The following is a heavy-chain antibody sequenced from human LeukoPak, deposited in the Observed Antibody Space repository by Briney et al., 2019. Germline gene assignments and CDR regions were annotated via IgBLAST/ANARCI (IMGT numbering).Heavy chain of an antibody. Sequence: GGSLRLSCAASGFTFSNYVMSWVRQAPGKGLEWVSSIRVSGVITHYTDSVKGRFTISRDNSKNTLFLQMNSLRAEDMAVYYCARDRRYYDTSGYYDWGQGTLVTVSS. CDR3: ARDRRYYDTSGYYD. D-gene: IGHD3-22*01. V-gene: IGHV3-23*01. CDR1: GFTFSNYV. CDR2: IRVSGVIT. J-gene: IGHJ4*02.